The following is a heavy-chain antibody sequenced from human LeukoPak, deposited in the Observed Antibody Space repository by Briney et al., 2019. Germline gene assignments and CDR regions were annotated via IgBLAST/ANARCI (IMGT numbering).Heavy chain of an antibody. CDR3: ARDAVVSPGNYFDY. CDR1: GYTFSSYG. V-gene: IGHV1-18*01. Sequence: GASVKVSCKASGYTFSSYGISWVRQAPGQGLEWMGWISAYNGNTNYAQKLQGRVTMTTDTSTSTAYMELRSLRSNDTAVYYCARDAVVSPGNYFDYWGQGTLVTVSS. J-gene: IGHJ4*02. CDR2: ISAYNGNT. D-gene: IGHD4-23*01.